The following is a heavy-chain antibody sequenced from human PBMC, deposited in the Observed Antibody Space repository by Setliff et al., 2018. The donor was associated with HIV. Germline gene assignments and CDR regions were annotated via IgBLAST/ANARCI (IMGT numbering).Heavy chain of an antibody. V-gene: IGHV1-69*05. Sequence: GASVKVSCKASGGTFSSSGISWVRQAPGQGLEWMGAIIPMFGTGFYAQKFQGRVTITTDESRTTSYMELSSLRFEDTAVYFCARVAHSSSYHYYGMDVWGQGTTVTVSS. J-gene: IGHJ6*02. CDR1: GGTFSSSG. CDR3: ARVAHSSSYHYYGMDV. CDR2: IIPMFGTG. D-gene: IGHD6-19*01.